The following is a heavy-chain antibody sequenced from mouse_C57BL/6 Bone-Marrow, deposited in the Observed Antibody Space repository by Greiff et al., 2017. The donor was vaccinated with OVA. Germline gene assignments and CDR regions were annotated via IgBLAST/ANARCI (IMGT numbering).Heavy chain of an antibody. Sequence: DVMLVESGGGLVQPGGSLKLSCAASGFTFSDYGMAWVRQAPRKGPEWVAFISNLAYSIYYADTVTGRFTISRENAKNTLYLEMSSLRSEDTAMYYCARHYGSSYLAWFAYWGQGTLVTVSA. V-gene: IGHV5-15*01. J-gene: IGHJ3*01. CDR2: ISNLAYSI. CDR3: ARHYGSSYLAWFAY. D-gene: IGHD1-1*01. CDR1: GFTFSDYG.